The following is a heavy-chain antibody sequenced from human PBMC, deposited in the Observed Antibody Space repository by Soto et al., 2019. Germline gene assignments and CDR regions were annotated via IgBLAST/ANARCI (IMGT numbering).Heavy chain of an antibody. V-gene: IGHV3-74*01. J-gene: IGHJ4*02. CDR3: ATAGSYRLDN. CDR2: MNSDGSTI. Sequence: EVHLVESGGGLVQPGGSLRLSCAASGFTFSNYWMHWVRQVPGKGLMLLSRMNSDGSTIDYADSVKGRFTISRDNAKNTLYLQMNSLRAEDTAVYYCATAGSYRLDNWGQGTLVTVSS. CDR1: GFTFSNYW. D-gene: IGHD2-2*03.